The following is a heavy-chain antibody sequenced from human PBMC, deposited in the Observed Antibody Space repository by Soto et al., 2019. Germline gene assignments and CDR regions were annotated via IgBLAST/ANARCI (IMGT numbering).Heavy chain of an antibody. V-gene: IGHV4-39*01. CDR1: GGSISNTSYY. D-gene: IGHD3-16*01. CDR2: IYFSGTA. J-gene: IGHJ4*02. CDR3: ARGAPGPIPNSYFDF. Sequence: LQLQESGPGLVKPSETLSLTCSVSGGSISNTSYYWGWIRQSPGKGLEWLGNIYFSGTAYYTPSLRSPLTMSVATSKNQFSLQFNSMTAADTGGYYCARGAPGPIPNSYFDFWGQGTLVTVSS.